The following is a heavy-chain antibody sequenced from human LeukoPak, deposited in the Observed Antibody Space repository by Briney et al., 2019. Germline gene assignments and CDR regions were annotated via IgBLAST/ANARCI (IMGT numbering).Heavy chain of an antibody. D-gene: IGHD1-20*01. CDR3: ARENNWKYFDY. J-gene: IGHJ4*02. V-gene: IGHV4-39*07. CDR2: IYYSGITYYSGSI. CDR1: GGSISSSSYY. Sequence: SETLSLTCTVSGGSISSSSYYWGWIRQPPGKGLEWIGSIYYSGITYYSGSIFYNPSLKSRVTITVDASKNEFSLKLSSVTAADTAVYYCARENNWKYFDYWGQGTLVTVSS.